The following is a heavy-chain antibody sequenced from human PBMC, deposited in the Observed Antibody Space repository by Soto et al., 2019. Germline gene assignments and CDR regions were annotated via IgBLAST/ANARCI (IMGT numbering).Heavy chain of an antibody. J-gene: IGHJ6*03. CDR1: GGSISSGGYY. CDR2: IYYSGST. CDR3: ARASTYCTNGVCPHEYYYYYYMDV. D-gene: IGHD2-8*01. Sequence: SETLSLTCTVSGGSISSGGYYWSWIRQHPGKGLEWIGYIYYSGSTYYNPSLKSRVTISVDTSKNQLSLKLSSVTAADTAVYYCARASTYCTNGVCPHEYYYYYYMDVWGKGTTVTVSS. V-gene: IGHV4-31*03.